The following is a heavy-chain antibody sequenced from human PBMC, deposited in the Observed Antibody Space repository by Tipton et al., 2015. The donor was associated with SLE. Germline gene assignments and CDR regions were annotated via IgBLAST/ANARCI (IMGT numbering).Heavy chain of an antibody. CDR1: GVSISNDTYY. J-gene: IGHJ4*02. V-gene: IGHV4-61*09. Sequence: LRLYCIVSGVSISNDTYYWSCLRQPAGKGLEWIGNIYTSGSTNYNPSLTTRVTISVDMSKNQFSLKLTSVTAADTAVYYCAAEYYSSSWIHPIDFWGQGMLVTVSS. CDR3: AAEYYSSSWIHPIDF. CDR2: IYTSGST. D-gene: IGHD6-6*01.